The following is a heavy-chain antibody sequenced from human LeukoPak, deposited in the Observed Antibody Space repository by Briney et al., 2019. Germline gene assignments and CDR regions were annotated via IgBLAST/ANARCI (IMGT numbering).Heavy chain of an antibody. CDR1: GFTFSDYY. CDR2: ISSSGSTI. D-gene: IGHD2-2*01. J-gene: IGHJ5*02. V-gene: IGHV3-11*01. CDR3: ARGQYQLLKANWFDP. Sequence: SGGSLRLSCAASGFTFSDYYMSWIRQAPGKGLEWVSYISSSGSTIYYADSVKGRFTISRDNAKNSLYLQMNSLRAEDTAVYYCARGQYQLLKANWFDPWGQGTLVTVS.